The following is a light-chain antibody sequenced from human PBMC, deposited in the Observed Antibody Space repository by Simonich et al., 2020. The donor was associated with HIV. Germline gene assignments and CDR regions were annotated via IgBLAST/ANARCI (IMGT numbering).Light chain of an antibody. CDR1: SSDVGSYNL. CDR3: SSYTSSSTLV. CDR2: EGN. V-gene: IGLV2-14*02. J-gene: IGLJ3*02. Sequence: QSALTQPVSVSGSPGQSITISCTGTSSDVGSYNLVSWYQQHPGKAPKLMIYEGNKRPSGVSNRFSGSKSGNMASLTISGLQAEDEADYYCSSYTSSSTLVFGGGTKLTVL.